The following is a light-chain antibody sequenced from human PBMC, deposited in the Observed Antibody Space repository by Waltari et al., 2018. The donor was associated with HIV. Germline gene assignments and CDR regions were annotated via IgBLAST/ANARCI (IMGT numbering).Light chain of an antibody. CDR1: QSVSNNY. V-gene: IGKV3-20*01. CDR2: GAS. J-gene: IGKJ4*01. Sequence: EIVLTQSPGTLSLSPGQRATLSCRASQSVSNNYLAWYQQKPGQAPRLLIYGASSRATGIPDRFSGSGSGTDFTLTITRLEPEDFAVYYCQRYDTSPLTFGGGTKVEIK. CDR3: QRYDTSPLT.